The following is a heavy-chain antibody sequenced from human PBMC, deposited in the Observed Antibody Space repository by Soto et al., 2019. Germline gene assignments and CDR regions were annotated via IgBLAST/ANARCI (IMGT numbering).Heavy chain of an antibody. D-gene: IGHD2-21*02. V-gene: IGHV1-58*01. J-gene: IGHJ4*02. Sequence: GASVKVSCKASGFTFTSSAVQWVRQARGQRLEWIGWIVVGSGNTNYAQKFQERVTITADESTSTAYMELSSLRSEDTAVYYCARSPFCGGDCYESFNYWGQGTLVTVSS. CDR2: IVVGSGNT. CDR1: GFTFTSSA. CDR3: ARSPFCGGDCYESFNY.